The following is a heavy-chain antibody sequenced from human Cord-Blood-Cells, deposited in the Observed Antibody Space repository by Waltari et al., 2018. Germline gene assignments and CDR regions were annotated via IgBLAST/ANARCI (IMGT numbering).Heavy chain of an antibody. V-gene: IGHV4-34*01. CDR1: GGSFSGYY. CDR2: INHSGST. Sequence: QVQLPQWGAGLLKPSETLSLTCAVYGGSFSGYYWSWIRQPPGKGLEWIGEINHSGSTNYNPSLKSRVTISVDTSKNQFSLKLSSVTAADTAVYYCAGSLGSGYYVPDAFDIWGQGTMVTVSS. CDR3: AGSLGSGYYVPDAFDI. D-gene: IGHD3-3*01. J-gene: IGHJ3*02.